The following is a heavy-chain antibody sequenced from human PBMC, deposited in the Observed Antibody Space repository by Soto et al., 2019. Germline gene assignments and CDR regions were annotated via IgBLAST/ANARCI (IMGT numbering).Heavy chain of an antibody. J-gene: IGHJ4*02. V-gene: IGHV4-31*03. D-gene: IGHD6-6*01. Sequence: SETLSLTCTVSGGSISSGGYYWSWIRQHPGKGLEWIGYIYYSGSTYYNPSLKSRVTISVDTSKNQFSLKLSSVTAADTAVYYCARERIAARPAPDYWGQGTLVTVSS. CDR3: ARERIAARPAPDY. CDR2: IYYSGST. CDR1: GGSISSGGYY.